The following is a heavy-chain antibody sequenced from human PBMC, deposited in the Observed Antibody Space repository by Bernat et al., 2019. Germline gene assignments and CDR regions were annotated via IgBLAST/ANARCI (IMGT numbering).Heavy chain of an antibody. Sequence: QLQLQESGPGLVKPSETLSLTCTVSAGSISSNNYFWGWIREPPGKGLEWIGSVYSSGSTYYNPSFKGRVTISVDTSKNQFSLKLSSVTAADTAVYYCARVPNYYYYMDVWGKGTTVTVSS. CDR1: AGSISSNNYF. V-gene: IGHV4-39*07. J-gene: IGHJ6*03. CDR2: VYSSGST. CDR3: ARVPNYYYYMDV.